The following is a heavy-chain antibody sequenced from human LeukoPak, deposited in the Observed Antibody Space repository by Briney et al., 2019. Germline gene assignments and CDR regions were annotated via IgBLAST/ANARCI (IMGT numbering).Heavy chain of an antibody. Sequence: GGSLRLSCATSGFTFTDYAMSWVRQAPGKGLEWVSAIGGSGGSTYYADSVKGRFTISRDNSKNTLYLQMNSLRAEDTAVYYCAKVRWLRFSYYYGMDVWGQGTTVTVSS. CDR3: AKVRWLRFSYYYGMDV. CDR1: GFTFTDYA. CDR2: IGGSGGST. D-gene: IGHD5-12*01. J-gene: IGHJ6*02. V-gene: IGHV3-23*01.